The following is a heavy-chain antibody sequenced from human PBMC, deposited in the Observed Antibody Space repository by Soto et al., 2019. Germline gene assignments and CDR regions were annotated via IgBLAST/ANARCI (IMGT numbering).Heavy chain of an antibody. CDR1: GGSISSGVYY. Sequence: SETLSLTCTVSGGSISSGVYYWSWIRQHPGKGLEWIGYIYDSGSTYYNPSLKSRVTISVDTSKNQFSLKLSSVTAADTAVYYCARRGQYNWFDPWGQGTLVTVSS. V-gene: IGHV4-31*03. CDR2: IYDSGST. D-gene: IGHD3-10*01. J-gene: IGHJ5*02. CDR3: ARRGQYNWFDP.